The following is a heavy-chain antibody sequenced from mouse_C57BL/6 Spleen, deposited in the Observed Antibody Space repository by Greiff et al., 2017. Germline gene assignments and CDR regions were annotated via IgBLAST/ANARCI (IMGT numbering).Heavy chain of an antibody. D-gene: IGHD4-1*01. CDR3: ARVTGAFDY. J-gene: IGHJ2*01. V-gene: IGHV1-64*01. CDR2: IHPNSGST. Sequence: QVQLKQPGAELVKPGASVKLSCKASGYTFTSYWLHWVKQRPGQGLEWIGMIHPNSGSTNYNEKFKSKATLTVDKSSSTAYMQLSSLTSEDSAVYYCARVTGAFDYWGQGTTLTVSS. CDR1: GYTFTSYW.